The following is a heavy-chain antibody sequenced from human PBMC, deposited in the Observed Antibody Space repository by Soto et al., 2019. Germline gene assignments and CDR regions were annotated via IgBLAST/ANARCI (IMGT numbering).Heavy chain of an antibody. D-gene: IGHD6-13*01. Sequence: QVQLVQSGAEVKKPGASVKVSCKASGYTFTSYGISWVRQAPGQGLEWMGWISAYSGSTNYAQKLQGRVTMTTDTSTSTAYMELTSMRSDDTAVYYCARSIAAAVDFDYWGQGTLVTVSS. V-gene: IGHV1-18*01. CDR2: ISAYSGST. CDR3: ARSIAAAVDFDY. J-gene: IGHJ4*02. CDR1: GYTFTSYG.